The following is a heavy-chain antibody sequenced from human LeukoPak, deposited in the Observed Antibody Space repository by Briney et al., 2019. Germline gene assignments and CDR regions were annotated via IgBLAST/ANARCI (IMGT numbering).Heavy chain of an antibody. CDR2: IQYDGSGR. CDR3: ARGLNYGLDV. Sequence: PGGSLRLSCATSGFTFTRFGLHWVRQAPGKGLEWVAFIQYDGSGRYADSVKGRFTISRDNSKNTVYLQMNSLRVGDMAVFYCARGLNYGLDVWGQGTTVTVSS. CDR1: GFTFTRFG. J-gene: IGHJ6*02. V-gene: IGHV3-30*02.